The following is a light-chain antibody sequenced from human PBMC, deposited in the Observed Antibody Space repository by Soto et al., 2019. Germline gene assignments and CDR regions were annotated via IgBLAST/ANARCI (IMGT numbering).Light chain of an antibody. V-gene: IGKV1-5*01. CDR3: QQYYSYRT. J-gene: IGKJ1*01. Sequence: DIQITQFNYPLSASVGDRVTITFRAIQGISSWLAWYQQKPGKAPKLLIYDASSLESGVPSRFSGSGSGTEFTLTICSLQPDDIATYYCQQYYSYRTFAEGTKVDI. CDR2: DAS. CDR1: QGISSW.